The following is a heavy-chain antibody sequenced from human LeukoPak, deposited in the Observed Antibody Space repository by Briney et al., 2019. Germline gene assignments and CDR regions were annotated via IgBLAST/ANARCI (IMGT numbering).Heavy chain of an antibody. CDR3: ARRRPNYYDSSGYYRRNWFDP. D-gene: IGHD3-22*01. J-gene: IGHJ5*02. CDR2: SHSSGDT. CDR1: GGSISDYY. Sequence: PSETLSLTCTISGGSISDYYWGWIRQPPGKGLAWIGYSHSSGDTNYNSSLKSRVTISVDTSKNQFSLKLSSVTAADTAVYYCARRRPNYYDSSGYYRRNWFDPWGQGTLVTVSS. V-gene: IGHV4-59*12.